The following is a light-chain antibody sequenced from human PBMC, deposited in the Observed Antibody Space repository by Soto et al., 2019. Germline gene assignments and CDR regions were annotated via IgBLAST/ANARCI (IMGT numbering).Light chain of an antibody. CDR1: QSVSSNF. V-gene: IGKV3-20*01. CDR2: GAS. CDR3: RQYGRSPPIT. J-gene: IGKJ5*01. Sequence: EIVLTQSPGTLSLSPGERATLSCRASQSVSSNFLAWYQEKPGQAPRLLIYGASSRATGIPDRFSGSGSGTDFTLTISRLEPEDFAVYYCRQYGRSPPITFGQGTRLEIK.